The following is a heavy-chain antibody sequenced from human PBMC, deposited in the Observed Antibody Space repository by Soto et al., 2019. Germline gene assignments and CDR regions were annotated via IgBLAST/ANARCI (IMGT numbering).Heavy chain of an antibody. J-gene: IGHJ6*02. CDR1: EGTFSSYS. V-gene: IGHV1-69*08. Sequence: SVKVSCKASEGTFSSYSITWVRQAPGQRLEWMGEIIPLLGTANYAQKFQGRVTITGDKSTSTIYMGLSSLRSDDTAVYYCARDPVDLFGYMDVWGQGTTVTVYS. CDR3: ARDPVDLFGYMDV. D-gene: IGHD6-25*01. CDR2: IIPLLGTA.